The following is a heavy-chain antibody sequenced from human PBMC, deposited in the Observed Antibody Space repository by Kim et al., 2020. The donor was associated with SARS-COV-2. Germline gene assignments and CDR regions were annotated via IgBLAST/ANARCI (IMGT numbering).Heavy chain of an antibody. V-gene: IGHV1-46*01. CDR2: INPSGGST. CDR1: GYTFTSYY. D-gene: IGHD6-19*01. Sequence: ASVKVSCKASGYTFTSYYMHWVRQAPGQGLEWMGIINPSGGSTSYAQKFQGRVTMTRDTSTSTVYMELSSLRSEDTAVYYCAFTVRAVAAHRGAFDIWGQGTMVTVSS. J-gene: IGHJ3*02. CDR3: AFTVRAVAAHRGAFDI.